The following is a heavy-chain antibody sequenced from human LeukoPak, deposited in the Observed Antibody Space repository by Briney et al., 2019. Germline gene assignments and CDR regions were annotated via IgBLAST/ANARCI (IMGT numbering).Heavy chain of an antibody. CDR1: GFTFGENA. D-gene: IGHD2-2*01. V-gene: IGHV3-49*03. CDR3: SRVEQSSINNYYYYMAV. J-gene: IGHJ6*03. CDR2: SRSRAHGGTT. Sequence: GGSLRLSCTAFGFTFGENAMIWFRQSPGKGLEWVSLSRSRAHGGTTEYAASVMGRFTMSRDDSKNIAYLQMNSLETEDTAVYYCSRVEQSSINNYYYYMAVWGKGTSVTVSS.